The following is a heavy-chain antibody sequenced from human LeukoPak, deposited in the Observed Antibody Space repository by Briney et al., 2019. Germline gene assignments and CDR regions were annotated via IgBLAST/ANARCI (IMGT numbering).Heavy chain of an antibody. CDR1: GYVFASNW. V-gene: IGHV1-2*02. CDR3: AKDDPHQRFDN. J-gene: IGHJ4*02. D-gene: IGHD2-2*01. CDR2: IKPDSDAT. Sequence: ASVKVSCKASGYVFASNWLHWVRQAPGQGLEWVGYIKPDSDATDLAQRFQGRVTLTRDTSISTAYLELNGLTADDTAVYFCAKDDPHQRFDNWGQGTLVTVSS.